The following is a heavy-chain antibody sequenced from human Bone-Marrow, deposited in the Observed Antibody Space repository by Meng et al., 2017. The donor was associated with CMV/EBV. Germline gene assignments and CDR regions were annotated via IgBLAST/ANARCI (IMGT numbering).Heavy chain of an antibody. CDR3: ARDCRDQLPQSDNWFDP. J-gene: IGHJ5*02. Sequence: ASVKVSCKASGYTFTSYYMHWVRQAPGQGLEWMGIINPSGGSTSYAQKFQGRVTMTRDTSTSTVYMELSSLRSEDTAVYYCARDCRDQLPQSDNWFDPWGQGNLVTVAS. D-gene: IGHD2-2*01. CDR2: INPSGGST. CDR1: GYTFTSYY. V-gene: IGHV1-46*01.